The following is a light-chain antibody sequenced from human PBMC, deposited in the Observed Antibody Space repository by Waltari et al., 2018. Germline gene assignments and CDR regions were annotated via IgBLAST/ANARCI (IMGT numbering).Light chain of an antibody. V-gene: IGLV1-44*01. CDR2: SNH. J-gene: IGLJ2*01. CDR3: SVWDNSLSGPV. CDR1: SSNIGSNS. Sequence: QSVLTQPPSASGTPGQRVTISCSGSSSNIGSNSVKWYQQLPGTAPKLLMYSNHKRPSGVPDRVSGSKSGTKAARAISGLQSEDEADYYCSVWDNSLSGPVFGGGTKLTVL.